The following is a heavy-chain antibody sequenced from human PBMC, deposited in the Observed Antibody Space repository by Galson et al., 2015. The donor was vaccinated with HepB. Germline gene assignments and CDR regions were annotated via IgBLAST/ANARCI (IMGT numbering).Heavy chain of an antibody. D-gene: IGHD3-22*01. V-gene: IGHV7-4-1*02. CDR1: GYTFTNYA. Sequence: SVKVSCKASGYTFTNYAMNWVRQAPGRGLEWLGWINTNTGNPTYAQGFTGRFVFSLDASVNTAYLQISSLKAEDSAFYYCAIVTSIYYYNSSYSYYYYGMDVWCQGTTVTVSS. CDR2: INTNTGNP. CDR3: AIVTSIYYYNSSYSYYYYGMDV. J-gene: IGHJ6*02.